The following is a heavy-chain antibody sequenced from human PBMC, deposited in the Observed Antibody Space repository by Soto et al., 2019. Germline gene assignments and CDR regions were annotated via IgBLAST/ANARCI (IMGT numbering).Heavy chain of an antibody. CDR2: IYYSGNT. D-gene: IGHD3-22*01. V-gene: IGHV4-31*03. CDR1: GASIRSGGYY. J-gene: IGHJ5*02. CDR3: AIAYYGAKVRLFDT. Sequence: NPSLTCTVSGASIRSGGYYFSWVRQRPGKGLEWMGYIYYSGNTHYNPSLKSRLTISVDTSKNHFSLKLNSVTAADTAMYYCAIAYYGAKVRLFDTCGQGTLVIVSA.